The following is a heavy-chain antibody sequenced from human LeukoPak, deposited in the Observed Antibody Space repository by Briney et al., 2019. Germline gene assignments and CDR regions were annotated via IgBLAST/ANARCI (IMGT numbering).Heavy chain of an antibody. CDR3: AYTVVPAAILPRSRAFDI. J-gene: IGHJ3*02. CDR1: GFTFSSYS. V-gene: IGHV3-21*01. Sequence: PGGSLRLSCAASGFTFSSYSMNWVRQAPGKGLEWVSSISSSSSYIYYADSVKGRFTISRDNAKNSLYLQMSSLRAEDTAVYYCAYTVVPAAILPRSRAFDIWGQGTMVTVSS. CDR2: ISSSSSYI. D-gene: IGHD2-2*01.